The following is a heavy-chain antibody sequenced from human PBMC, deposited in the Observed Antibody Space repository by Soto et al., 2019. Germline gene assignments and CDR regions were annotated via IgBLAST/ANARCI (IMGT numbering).Heavy chain of an antibody. Sequence: SETLSLTCAVYGGSFSGYYWSWIRQPPGKGLEWIGEINHSGSTNYNPSLKSRVTISVDTSKNQFSLKLSSVAAADTAVYYCARVGMAVYYYYGMDVWGQGTTVTVSS. V-gene: IGHV4-34*01. CDR2: INHSGST. CDR3: ARVGMAVYYYYGMDV. J-gene: IGHJ6*02. CDR1: GGSFSGYY. D-gene: IGHD1-20*01.